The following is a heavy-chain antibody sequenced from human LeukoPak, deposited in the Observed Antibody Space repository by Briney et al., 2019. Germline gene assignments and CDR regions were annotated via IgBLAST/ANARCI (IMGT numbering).Heavy chain of an antibody. V-gene: IGHV1-18*01. Sequence: ASVKVSCKASGYTFTSYGISGVRQAPGQGLEWMGWINADNGNTNYPHKLQGGVTITTDTPTRAHYMELRRLRSDATAVYYSAREGFLELTGYYYYFMDVWGQGSTVTVSS. CDR3: AREGFLELTGYYYYFMDV. J-gene: IGHJ6*02. CDR2: INADNGNT. D-gene: IGHD1-7*01. CDR1: GYTFTSYG.